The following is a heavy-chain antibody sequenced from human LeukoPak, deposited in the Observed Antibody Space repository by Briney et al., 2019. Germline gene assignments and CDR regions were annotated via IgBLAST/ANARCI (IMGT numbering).Heavy chain of an antibody. V-gene: IGHV1-2*02. CDR3: AREITEEPTVTSDYYYYYMDV. CDR1: GYTFTGYY. J-gene: IGHJ6*03. CDR2: INPNSGGT. Sequence: ASVKVSCKASGYTFTGYYMHWVRQAPGQGLEWMGWINPNSGGTNYAQKFQGRVTMTRDTSISTAYMELSRLRSDDTAVYYCAREITEEPTVTSDYYYYYMDVWGKGTTVTASS. D-gene: IGHD4-11*01.